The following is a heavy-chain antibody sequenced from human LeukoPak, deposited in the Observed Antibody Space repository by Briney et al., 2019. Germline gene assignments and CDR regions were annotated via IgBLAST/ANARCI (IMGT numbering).Heavy chain of an antibody. CDR3: ARHFYGDYDPYNWFDP. CDR2: IYYSGST. Sequence: SETLSPTCTVSSDSISNSAYHWGWIRQPPGKGLEWIGSIYYSGSTYYNPSLKSRVTISVDTSKNQFSLKLSSVTAADTAVYYCARHFYGDYDPYNWFDPWGQGTLVTVSS. J-gene: IGHJ5*02. CDR1: SDSISNSAYH. V-gene: IGHV4-39*01. D-gene: IGHD4-17*01.